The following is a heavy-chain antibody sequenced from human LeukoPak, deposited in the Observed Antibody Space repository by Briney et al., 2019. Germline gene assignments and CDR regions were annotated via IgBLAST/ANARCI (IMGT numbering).Heavy chain of an antibody. Sequence: PSETLSLTCTVSGGSINSGGYYWSWIRQHPGKGLEWIGYIYYNGATYYKPSLQSQVTISLDTSKNQFSLRLSSATAADTAVYYCARELEMGTYYFDYWGQGTLVTVFS. D-gene: IGHD5-24*01. CDR1: GGSINSGGYY. J-gene: IGHJ4*02. V-gene: IGHV4-31*01. CDR3: ARELEMGTYYFDY. CDR2: IYYNGAT.